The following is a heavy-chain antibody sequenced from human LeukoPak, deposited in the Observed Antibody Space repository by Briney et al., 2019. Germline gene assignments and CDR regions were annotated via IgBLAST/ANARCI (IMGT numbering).Heavy chain of an antibody. CDR3: ARDCGGSCFTPDFDY. D-gene: IGHD2-15*01. V-gene: IGHV3-11*06. CDR2: ISSSSSFT. CDR1: GFTFSDYY. J-gene: IGHJ4*02. Sequence: PGGSLRLSCAAPGFTFSDYYMSWIRQGPGKGLEWVSYISSSSSFTNYADTLKGRFTISRDNAKNSLYLQMNSLRAEDTAVYYCARDCGGSCFTPDFDYWGQGTLVTASS.